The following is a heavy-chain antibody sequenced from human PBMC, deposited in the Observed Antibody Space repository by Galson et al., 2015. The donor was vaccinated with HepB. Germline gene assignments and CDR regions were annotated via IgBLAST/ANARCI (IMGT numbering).Heavy chain of an antibody. CDR3: ARDPYNWNYVGGWFDP. V-gene: IGHV1-2*06. D-gene: IGHD1-7*01. CDR1: GYTFTGYY. J-gene: IGHJ5*02. Sequence: SVKVSCKASGYTFTGYYMHWVRQAPGQGLEWMGRINPNSGGTNYAQKFQGRVTMTRDTSISTAYMELSRLRSDDTAVYYCARDPYNWNYVGGWFDPWGQGTLVTVSS. CDR2: INPNSGGT.